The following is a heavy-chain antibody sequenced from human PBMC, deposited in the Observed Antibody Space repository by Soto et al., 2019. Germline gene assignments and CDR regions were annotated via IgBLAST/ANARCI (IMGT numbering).Heavy chain of an antibody. J-gene: IGHJ6*02. CDR3: AKDISGRGSYYYYYGMDV. CDR1: GFNFDDYA. V-gene: IGHV3-9*01. D-gene: IGHD1-26*01. CDR2: ISWNSGSI. Sequence: CAASGFNFDDYAMHWVRQAPGKGLEWVSGISWNSGSIGYADSVKARFTISRDNAKNSLYLQMNSLRAEDTAFYYCAKDISGRGSYYYYYGMDVWGQGIPVTVSS.